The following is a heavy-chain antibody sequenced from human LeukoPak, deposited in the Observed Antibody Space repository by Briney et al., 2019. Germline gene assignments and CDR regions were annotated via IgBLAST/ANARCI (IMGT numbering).Heavy chain of an antibody. V-gene: IGHV3-23*01. CDR3: AKDPYSSAWFSRDWFDP. CDR1: EFSVGSNY. J-gene: IGHJ5*02. D-gene: IGHD6-13*01. Sequence: GGSLRLSCAASEFSVGSNYMTWVRQAPGKGLEWVSAISGSGGYTYYADSVKGRFTISRDNSKNTLYLQMNSLRAEDTAVYYCAKDPYSSAWFSRDWFDPWGQGTLVTVSS. CDR2: ISGSGGYT.